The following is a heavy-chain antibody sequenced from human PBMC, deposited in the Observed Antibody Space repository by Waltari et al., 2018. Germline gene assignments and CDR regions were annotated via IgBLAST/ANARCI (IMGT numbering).Heavy chain of an antibody. Sequence: EVQLVESGGGLVKPGRSLRLSCTASGFTFGDYAMSWFRQAPGKGLEWVGFIRSKAYGGTTEYAAAVKGRFTISRNDSKSIAYLQMNSLKTEDTAVYYCTRDTGFGGYRGDYWGQGTLVTVSS. CDR2: IRSKAYGGTT. CDR1: GFTFGDYA. V-gene: IGHV3-49*05. CDR3: TRDTGFGGYRGDY. D-gene: IGHD3-3*01. J-gene: IGHJ4*02.